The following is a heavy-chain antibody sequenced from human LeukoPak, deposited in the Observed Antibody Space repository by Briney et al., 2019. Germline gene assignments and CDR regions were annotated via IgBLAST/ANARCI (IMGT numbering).Heavy chain of an antibody. V-gene: IGHV4-61*01. Sequence: SETLSLTCTVSGGSVSSGSYYCSWIRQPPGTRLEWIGYVYNSGTTNYNPSFKSRVTMSVDTSKNQFSLKLSSVTAADTAVYYCARGAVVNGLDVWGQGTTVTVSS. CDR3: ARGAVVNGLDV. D-gene: IGHD5-18*01. CDR2: VYNSGTT. CDR1: GGSVSSGSYY. J-gene: IGHJ6*02.